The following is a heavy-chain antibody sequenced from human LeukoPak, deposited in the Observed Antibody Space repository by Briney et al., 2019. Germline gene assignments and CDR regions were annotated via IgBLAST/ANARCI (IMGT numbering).Heavy chain of an antibody. J-gene: IGHJ4*02. D-gene: IGHD6-6*01. V-gene: IGHV4-4*07. CDR2: IYTSGRT. CDR3: ARDPQLGPFDY. CDR1: GGSISSYY. Sequence: KPSETLSHTCTVSGGSISSYYWSWIRQPAGKGLEWIGRIYTSGRTNYNPSLKSRVTMSVDTSKKQFSLKLSSVTAADTAVYYCARDPQLGPFDYWGQGTLVTVSS.